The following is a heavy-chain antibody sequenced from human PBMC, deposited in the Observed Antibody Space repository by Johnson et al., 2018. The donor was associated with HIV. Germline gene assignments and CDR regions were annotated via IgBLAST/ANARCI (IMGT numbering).Heavy chain of an antibody. CDR1: GFTFSNYI. V-gene: IGHV3-30*04. J-gene: IGHJ3*01. CDR2: ISYDGKNK. D-gene: IGHD2-15*01. CDR3: ARDRIQWWSYVGTFDV. Sequence: QVQLVESGGGVVQPGTSLRLSCAISGFTFSNYIMHWVRQAPGKGPEWVAGISYDGKNKDYGQSVRGRVPISRDNSKSTLILQMDSLRADDTAVYYCARDRIQWWSYVGTFDVWGQGTTVTVSS.